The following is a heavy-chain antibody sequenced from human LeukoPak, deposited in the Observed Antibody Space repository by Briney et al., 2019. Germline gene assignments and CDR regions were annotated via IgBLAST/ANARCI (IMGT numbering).Heavy chain of an antibody. J-gene: IGHJ6*02. CDR3: AKEGVLERYFYYGMDV. CDR1: GFTFSSYG. Sequence: PGRSLRLSCAASGFTFSSYGMNWVRQAPGKGLEWVGIVSYDGSDKYYADSVKGRFTISRDNSKNTVYLQMNSLRAEDTAVYFCAKEGVLERYFYYGMDVWGQGTTVIVSS. V-gene: IGHV3-30*18. CDR2: VSYDGSDK. D-gene: IGHD1-1*01.